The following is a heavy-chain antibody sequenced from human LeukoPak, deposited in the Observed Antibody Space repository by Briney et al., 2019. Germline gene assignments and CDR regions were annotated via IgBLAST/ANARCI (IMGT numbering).Heavy chain of an antibody. V-gene: IGHV3-30*03. J-gene: IGHJ4*02. CDR2: TSYDGSTQ. CDR1: GFIVSSSY. Sequence: GGSLRLSCAASGFIVSSSYMSWVRQAPGKGLEWVALTSYDGSTQFYADSLKGRFTISRDNSKNTLYLQMNSLRVEDSAVYYCARELRVAAGTGIDYWGQGTLVTVSS. CDR3: ARELRVAAGTGIDY. D-gene: IGHD6-13*01.